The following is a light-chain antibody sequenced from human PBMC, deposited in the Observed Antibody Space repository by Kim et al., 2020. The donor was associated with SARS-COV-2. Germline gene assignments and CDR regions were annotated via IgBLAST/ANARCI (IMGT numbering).Light chain of an antibody. V-gene: IGLV2-14*03. J-gene: IGLJ3*02. CDR3: SSYSSSSTL. Sequence: QSALTQHASVSGSPGQSITISCTGTSSDVGGYNYVSWYQQHPGKAPKLMIYDVSNRPSGISYRFSGSKSGNTASLTISGLQAEDEAYYYCSSYSSSSTLFGGGTQLTVL. CDR1: SSDVGGYNY. CDR2: DVS.